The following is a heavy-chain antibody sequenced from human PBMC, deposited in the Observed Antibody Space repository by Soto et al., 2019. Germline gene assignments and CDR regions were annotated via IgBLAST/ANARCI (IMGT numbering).Heavy chain of an antibody. Sequence: AAVKVSCKASGCTFTSYGISWVRQAPGQGLEWMGWISAYNGNTNYAQKLQGSVTMTTDASTSTAYMELRSLRSDDTAVYYCARNGLLWFGYNWFDPWGQGTLVTVSS. V-gene: IGHV1-18*01. CDR3: ARNGLLWFGYNWFDP. J-gene: IGHJ5*02. CDR2: ISAYNGNT. CDR1: GCTFTSYG. D-gene: IGHD3-10*01.